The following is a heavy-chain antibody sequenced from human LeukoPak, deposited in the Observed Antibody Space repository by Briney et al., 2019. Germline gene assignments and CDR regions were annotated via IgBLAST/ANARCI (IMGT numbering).Heavy chain of an antibody. J-gene: IGHJ4*02. CDR2: INHSGST. CDR3: ARGRMTNDYGDYGDFDY. CDR1: GGSFSGYY. D-gene: IGHD4-17*01. V-gene: IGHV4-34*01. Sequence: SETLSLTCAVYGGSFSGYYWSWIRQPPGKGLEWIGEINHSGSTNYNPSLKSRVTISVDTSKKQFSLKLRSVPAAGTAVYYCARGRMTNDYGDYGDFDYWGQGPLVTVSS.